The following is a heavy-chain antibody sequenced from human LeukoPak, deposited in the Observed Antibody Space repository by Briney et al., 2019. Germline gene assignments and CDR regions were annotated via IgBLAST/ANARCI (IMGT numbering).Heavy chain of an antibody. Sequence: ASVKVSCKASGYTFTSYDINWVRQATGQGLEWMGWMNPNSGNTGYAQKFQGRVTMTRNTSISTAYMELSSLRSEDTAVYYCITMVQGESDFDYWGQGTLVTVSS. CDR1: GYTFTSYD. CDR3: ITMVQGESDFDY. V-gene: IGHV1-8*01. CDR2: MNPNSGNT. J-gene: IGHJ4*02. D-gene: IGHD3-10*01.